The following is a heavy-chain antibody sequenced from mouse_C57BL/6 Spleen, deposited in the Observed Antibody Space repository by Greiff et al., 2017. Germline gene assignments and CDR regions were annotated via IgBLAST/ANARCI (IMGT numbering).Heavy chain of an antibody. CDR3: ARLGMTTVLAFDY. J-gene: IGHJ2*01. CDR1: GFTFSSYT. CDR2: ISGGGGNT. V-gene: IGHV5-9*01. Sequence: EVKLVESGGGLVKPGGSLKLSCAASGFTFSSYTMSWVRQTPEKRLEWVATISGGGGNTYYPDSVQGRFTISRDKSKNTLYLQMSSLRSEDTALYYCARLGMTTVLAFDYWGRGTTLTVSS. D-gene: IGHD1-1*01.